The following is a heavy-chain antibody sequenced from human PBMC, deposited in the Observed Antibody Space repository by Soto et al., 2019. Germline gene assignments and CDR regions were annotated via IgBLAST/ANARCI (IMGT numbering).Heavy chain of an antibody. CDR3: GRDLGYGDYRIDY. Sequence: ASVKVSCKTSGHNVINYYMHWVRQAPGQGLEWMGWISNYNGSTNYAQRLQGRVTMTTDISTSTANMELRSLRSDDTAVYYCGRDLGYGDYRIDYWGQGTLVTVSS. CDR1: GHNVINYY. D-gene: IGHD4-17*01. J-gene: IGHJ4*02. V-gene: IGHV1-18*04. CDR2: ISNYNGST.